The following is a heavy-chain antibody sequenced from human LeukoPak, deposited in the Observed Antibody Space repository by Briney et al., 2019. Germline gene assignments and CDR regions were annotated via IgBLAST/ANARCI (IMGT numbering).Heavy chain of an antibody. CDR2: IYYSGST. J-gene: IGHJ5*01. D-gene: IGHD1-26*01. V-gene: IGHV4-59*08. CDR1: GGSISSYY. CDR3: ARHPPGISGSYWFDY. Sequence: SETLSLTCTVSGGSISSYYWSWIRQPPGKGLEWIGCIYYSGSTNYNPSLKSRVTISVDTSKNQFSLKLSSVTAADTAVYYCARHPPGISGSYWFDYWGQGTLVTVSS.